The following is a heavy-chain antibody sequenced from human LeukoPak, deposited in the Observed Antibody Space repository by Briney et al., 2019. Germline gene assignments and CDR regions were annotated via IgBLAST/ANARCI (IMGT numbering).Heavy chain of an antibody. CDR2: IYYSEST. Sequence: ETLSLTCTVSGGSISSYYWSWIRQPPGKGLEWIGYIYYSESTTYNPSLQSRVTISIDTSKNQFSLQLSSVTAADTAVYYCARESVAGRGDFDYWGQGTLVTLSS. V-gene: IGHV4-59*12. CDR1: GGSISSYY. CDR3: ARESVAGRGDFDY. D-gene: IGHD6-19*01. J-gene: IGHJ4*02.